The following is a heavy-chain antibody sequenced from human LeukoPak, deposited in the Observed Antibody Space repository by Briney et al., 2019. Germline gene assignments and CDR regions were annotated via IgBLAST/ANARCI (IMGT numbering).Heavy chain of an antibody. CDR2: INHSGST. CDR3: ARAPSGYCSSTSCLSTAFFPRPYYFDY. V-gene: IGHV4-34*01. D-gene: IGHD2-2*01. Sequence: SETLSLTCAVSGGSFSGYYRSWIRQPPGKGLEWIGEINHSGSTNYNPSLRSRVTISVDTSKNQFSLKLSSVTAADTAVYYCARAPSGYCSSTSCLSTAFFPRPYYFDYWGQGTLVTVSS. J-gene: IGHJ4*02. CDR1: GGSFSGYY.